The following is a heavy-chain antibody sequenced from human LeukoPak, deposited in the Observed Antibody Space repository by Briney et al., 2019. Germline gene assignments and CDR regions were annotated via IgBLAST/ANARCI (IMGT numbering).Heavy chain of an antibody. CDR2: IIPILGIA. D-gene: IGHD3-22*01. J-gene: IGHJ4*02. CDR1: GGTFSSYA. Sequence: GASVKVSCKASGGTFSSYAISWVRQAPGQGLEWMGRIIPILGIANYAQKFQGRVTITADKSTSTAYMELSSLRSEDTAVYYCARDLRGFAYYYDSSGYYYSGYWGQGTLVTVSP. CDR3: ARDLRGFAYYYDSSGYYYSGY. V-gene: IGHV1-69*04.